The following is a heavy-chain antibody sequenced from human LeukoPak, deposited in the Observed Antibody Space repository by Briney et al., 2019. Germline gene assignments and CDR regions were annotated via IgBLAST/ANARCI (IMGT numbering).Heavy chain of an antibody. J-gene: IGHJ4*02. Sequence: ESGPTLVNPTQTLTLTCTFTGFSLSTTGMCVSWVRQPPGKALEWLARIDWDDDKYYSTALKTRLTISKDTSKNQVVLTMTNMDPVDTATYYCARVRGYGDYLYYFDDWGQGTLVTVSS. CDR1: GFSLSTTGMC. CDR2: IDWDDDK. CDR3: ARVRGYGDYLYYFDD. V-gene: IGHV2-70*11. D-gene: IGHD5-12*01.